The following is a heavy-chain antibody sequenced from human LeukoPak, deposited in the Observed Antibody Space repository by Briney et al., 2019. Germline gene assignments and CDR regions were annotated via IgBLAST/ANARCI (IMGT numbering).Heavy chain of an antibody. V-gene: IGHV4-61*02. D-gene: IGHD3-16*01. J-gene: IGHJ3*02. Sequence: SQTLSLTCTVSGDSISSGDYYWSWIRQPAGKGLEWIGRISSSGSTNYNPSLKSRVTISVDTSKNQFSLKLSSVTAADTAVYYCARLRRRPGAFDIWGQGTMVTVSS. CDR3: ARLRRRPGAFDI. CDR2: ISSSGST. CDR1: GDSISSGDYY.